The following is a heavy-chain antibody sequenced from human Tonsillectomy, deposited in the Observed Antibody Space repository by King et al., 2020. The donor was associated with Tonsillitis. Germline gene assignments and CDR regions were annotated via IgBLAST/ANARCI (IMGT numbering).Heavy chain of an antibody. CDR3: SQCDNWFDP. D-gene: IGHD3-3*02. CDR1: GYTFTGNY. J-gene: IGHJ5*02. V-gene: IGHV1-2*05. CDR2: INPDSGGT. Sequence: QLVQSGAEVKKPGASVKVSCKASGYTFTGNYMYWVRQAPGQGLDCMGRINPDSGGTNYAQKFQDRVTMTRDTSISTAYMELSRLRSDDTVLALLSQCDNWFDPWGQGALVTVSS.